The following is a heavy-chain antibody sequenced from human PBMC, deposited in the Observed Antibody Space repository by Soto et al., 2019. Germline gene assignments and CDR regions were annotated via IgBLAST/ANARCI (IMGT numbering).Heavy chain of an antibody. Sequence: SETLSLTCTVSSGSISSYYWSWIRQPPGKGLEWIGYIYYSGSTNYNPSLKSRVTISVDTSKNQFSLKLSSVTAADTAVYYCARLRFTIFGVAQDGALYYDILTGEDRYYYYYMDVWGKGTTVTVSS. CDR3: ARLRFTIFGVAQDGALYYDILTGEDRYYYYYMDV. V-gene: IGHV4-59*08. CDR1: SGSISSYY. J-gene: IGHJ6*03. CDR2: IYYSGST. D-gene: IGHD3-9*01.